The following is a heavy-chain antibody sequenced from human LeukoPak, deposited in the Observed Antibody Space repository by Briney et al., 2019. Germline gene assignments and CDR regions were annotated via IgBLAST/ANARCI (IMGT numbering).Heavy chain of an antibody. V-gene: IGHV1-18*04. J-gene: IGHJ3*02. CDR2: ISAYNGNT. Sequence: ASVKVSCKASGYTFTSYGISWVRQAPGQGLEWMGWISAYNGNTNYAQKLQGRVTMTTDTSTSTAYMELRSLRSDDTAVYYCARDGDIVVAPAALGAFDIWGQGTMVTVSS. CDR3: ARDGDIVVAPAALGAFDI. CDR1: GYTFTSYG. D-gene: IGHD2-2*01.